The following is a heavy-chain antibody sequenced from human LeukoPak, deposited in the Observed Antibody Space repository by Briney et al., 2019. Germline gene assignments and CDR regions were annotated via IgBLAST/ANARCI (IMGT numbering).Heavy chain of an antibody. J-gene: IGHJ4*02. Sequence: ASVTVSFTVSGYTLTELSMHWVRQAPGKGLEWMGGFDPEDGETIYAQKFQGRVTMTEDTSTDTAYMELSSLRSEDTAVYYCATDLFTVLIPGTLGYWGQGTLVTVSS. CDR2: FDPEDGET. V-gene: IGHV1-24*01. CDR1: GYTLTELS. D-gene: IGHD3-10*02. CDR3: ATDLFTVLIPGTLGY.